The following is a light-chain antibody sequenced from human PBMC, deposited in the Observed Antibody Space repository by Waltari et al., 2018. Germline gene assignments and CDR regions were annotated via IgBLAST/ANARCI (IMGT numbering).Light chain of an antibody. Sequence: DIQMTQSPSSLSASVGDTITITCRASQDIGTSLAWYQQKPGEAPKLLVFVASRLQGGVPSRFSGNGSGTDFSLTIRSLQPEDFATYYCQEFYGSLSRTFGGWTKVDIK. CDR2: VAS. CDR3: QEFYGSLSRT. V-gene: IGKV1-NL1*01. J-gene: IGKJ4*01. CDR1: QDIGTS.